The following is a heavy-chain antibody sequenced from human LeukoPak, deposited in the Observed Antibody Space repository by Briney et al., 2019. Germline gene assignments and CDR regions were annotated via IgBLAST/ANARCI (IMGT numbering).Heavy chain of an antibody. CDR2: IYYSGST. D-gene: IGHD3-10*01. Sequence: SQTLSLTCTVSGGSISSGSYYWGWIRQPPGKGLEWIGSIYYSGSTYYNPSLKSRVTISVDTSKNQFPLKLSSVTAADTAVYYCARHMVQGVITTPFDYWGQGTLVTVSS. CDR3: ARHMVQGVITTPFDY. J-gene: IGHJ4*02. V-gene: IGHV4-39*01. CDR1: GGSISSGSYY.